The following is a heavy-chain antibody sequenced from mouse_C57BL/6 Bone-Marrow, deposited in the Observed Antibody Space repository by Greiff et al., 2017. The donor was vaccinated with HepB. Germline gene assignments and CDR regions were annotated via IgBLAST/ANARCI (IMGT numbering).Heavy chain of an antibody. CDR1: GFTFSSYT. Sequence: EVQRVESGGGLVKPGGSLKLSCAASGFTFSSYTMSWVRQTPEKRLEWVATISGGGGNTYYPDSVKGRFTISRDNAKNTLYLQMSSLRSEDTALYYCARRYYYGSSSYYFDYWGQGTTLTVSS. D-gene: IGHD1-1*01. CDR3: ARRYYYGSSSYYFDY. J-gene: IGHJ2*01. V-gene: IGHV5-9*01. CDR2: ISGGGGNT.